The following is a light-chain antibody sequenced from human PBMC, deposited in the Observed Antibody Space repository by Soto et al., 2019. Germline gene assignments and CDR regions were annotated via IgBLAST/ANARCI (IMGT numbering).Light chain of an antibody. CDR2: GAA. CDR1: QSIDSD. J-gene: IGKJ2*01. CDR3: QQSYSVPPYT. V-gene: IGKV1-39*01. Sequence: DIQMTQSPSSLSAYVGDRVTITCRASQSIDSDLNWYQQKPGKAPKLLIYGAASLQSGVPSRFSGRGSGTDFTLTISILQPEDFATYDWQQSYSVPPYTLGQGTKLEIK.